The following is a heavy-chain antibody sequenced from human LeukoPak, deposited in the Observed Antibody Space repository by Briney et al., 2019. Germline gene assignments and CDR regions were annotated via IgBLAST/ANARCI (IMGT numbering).Heavy chain of an antibody. CDR1: GGSISSSSYY. V-gene: IGHV4-39*01. Sequence: PSGTLSLTCTVSGGSISSSSYYWGWIRQPPGKGLEWIGSIYYSGSTYYNPSLKSRVTISVDTSKNQFSLKLSSVTAADTAVYYCARHRGYSSSYYFDYWGQGTLVTVSS. D-gene: IGHD6-6*01. CDR3: ARHRGYSSSYYFDY. J-gene: IGHJ4*02. CDR2: IYYSGST.